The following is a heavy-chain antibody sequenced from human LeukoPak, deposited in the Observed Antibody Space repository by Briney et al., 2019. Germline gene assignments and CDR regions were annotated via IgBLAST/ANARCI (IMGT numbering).Heavy chain of an antibody. CDR3: ARLSPRCCDY. Sequence: SETLSLTCNVSGGSISSTSYYWGWIRQPPGKGLEWIGSIDYSGTTYYNPSLKSRVTISADTSKNQFSLRLSSVTAADTAVYYCARLSPRCCDYWGQGTLVTVSS. CDR2: IDYSGTT. J-gene: IGHJ4*02. CDR1: GGSISSTSYY. V-gene: IGHV4-39*01. D-gene: IGHD2-8*01.